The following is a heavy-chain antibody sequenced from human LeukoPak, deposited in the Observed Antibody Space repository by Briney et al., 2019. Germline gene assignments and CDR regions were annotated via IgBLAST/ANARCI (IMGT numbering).Heavy chain of an antibody. V-gene: IGHV4-59*01. CDR2: IYYSGST. D-gene: IGHD5-12*01. J-gene: IGHJ4*02. CDR1: GGSISSYY. CDR3: ARSSGYDFHKHFDY. Sequence: NTSETLSLTCTVSGGSISSYYWSWIRQPPGKGLEWIGYIYYSGSTNYNPSLKSRVTISVDTSKNQFSLKLSSVTAADTAVYYCARSSGYDFHKHFDYWGQGTLVTVSS.